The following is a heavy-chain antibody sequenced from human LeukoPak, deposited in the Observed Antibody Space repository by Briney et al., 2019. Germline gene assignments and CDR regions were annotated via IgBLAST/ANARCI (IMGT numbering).Heavy chain of an antibody. CDR1: GYTFSVDN. CDR2: SNANSGGT. D-gene: IGHD1-26*01. J-gene: IGHJ6*03. CDR3: ARGRNLHSGSYYPQDN. Sequence: ASATVSCTASGYTFSVDNTYSARHAPGQRPESIGWSNANSGGTNYAQKFQGRVTMTRDTSISTAYMDLSGLRSDDTAVYYCARGRNLHSGSYYPQDNWGKGTTVTVS. V-gene: IGHV1-2*02.